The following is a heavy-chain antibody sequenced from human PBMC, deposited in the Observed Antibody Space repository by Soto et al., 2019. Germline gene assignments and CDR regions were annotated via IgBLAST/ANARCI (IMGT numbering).Heavy chain of an antibody. Sequence: QVQLVQSGAEVKKPGASVKVSCKASGYTFTSYDINWVRQATGQGLEWMGWIHPNSGNTAYAQKFKARATNNRNTSISTASMELSSLRSEDPAVYYCARERWLGFDPWGQGTLVTVS. CDR3: ARERWLGFDP. CDR1: GYTFTSYD. V-gene: IGHV1-8*01. D-gene: IGHD6-19*01. J-gene: IGHJ5*02. CDR2: IHPNSGNT.